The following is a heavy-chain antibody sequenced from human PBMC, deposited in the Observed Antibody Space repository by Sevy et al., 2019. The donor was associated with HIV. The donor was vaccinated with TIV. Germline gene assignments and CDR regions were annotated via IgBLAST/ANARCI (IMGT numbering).Heavy chain of an antibody. D-gene: IGHD1-20*01. Sequence: GGSLRLSCAASGFTFSSFFMSWVRQAPGKGLEWVANIKQDGSEKYYVDSVKGRFTISRDNARNSVYLQMNSLRAEDTGEYYCARDLTAPYYYYGMDVWGQGTMVTVSS. CDR2: IKQDGSEK. CDR3: ARDLTAPYYYYGMDV. J-gene: IGHJ6*02. CDR1: GFTFSSFF. V-gene: IGHV3-7*01.